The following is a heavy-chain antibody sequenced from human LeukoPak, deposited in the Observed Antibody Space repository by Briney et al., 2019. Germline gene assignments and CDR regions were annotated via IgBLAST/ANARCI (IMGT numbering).Heavy chain of an antibody. J-gene: IGHJ3*02. Sequence: ASVKVSCKASGYTFTSYGISWVRQAPGQGLEWRGWISAYNGNTNYAQKLQGRVTMSTDTSTSTGYMELRSLRSDDTAAYYCARGLQETLAWLKALSAFDIWGQGTMVTVSS. CDR1: GYTFTSYG. CDR3: ARGLQETLAWLKALSAFDI. CDR2: ISAYNGNT. V-gene: IGHV1-18*01. D-gene: IGHD5-24*01.